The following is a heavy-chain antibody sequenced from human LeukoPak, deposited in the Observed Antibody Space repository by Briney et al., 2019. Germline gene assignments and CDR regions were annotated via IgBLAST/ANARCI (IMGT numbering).Heavy chain of an antibody. CDR3: ARVGSGSYLGYYMDV. V-gene: IGHV4-59*01. D-gene: IGHD1-26*01. Sequence: SETLSLTCTVSGGSISSYYWSWIRQPPGKGLEWIGYIYYSGSTNYNPSLKSRVTISVDTSKNQFSLKLSSVTAADTAVYYCARVGSGSYLGYYMDVWGKGTTVTVSS. J-gene: IGHJ6*03. CDR2: IYYSGST. CDR1: GGSISSYY.